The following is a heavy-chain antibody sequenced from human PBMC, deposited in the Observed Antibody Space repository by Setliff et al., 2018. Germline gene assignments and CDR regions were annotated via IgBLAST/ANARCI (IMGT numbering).Heavy chain of an antibody. J-gene: IGHJ5*02. D-gene: IGHD3-10*01. CDR1: GGSIRSSTHY. Sequence: SETLSLTCTVSGGSIRSSTHYWGWIRQPPGKGLEWIGTIYYSGLTYYTPSLRSRATISVDTSKNRFSLQLSSVTAADTAGYYCAGYQGSGSNYKVVNWFDPWGQGTLVTVSS. CDR3: AGYQGSGSNYKVVNWFDP. V-gene: IGHV4-39*02. CDR2: IYYSGLT.